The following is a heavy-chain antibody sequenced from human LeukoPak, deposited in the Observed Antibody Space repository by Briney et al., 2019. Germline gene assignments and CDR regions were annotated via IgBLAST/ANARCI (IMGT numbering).Heavy chain of an antibody. D-gene: IGHD4-23*01. CDR2: VNPNDGST. CDR3: AIVSLMTTVARGQGAFDI. Sequence: ASVKVSCKGFGYTFTNYYMHWVRQAPGQGPEWMGIVNPNDGSTTYAQKFQGRVTMTRDMSTNTVYMELSSLRSDDTAEYFCAIVSLMTTVARGQGAFDIWGQGTMVIVSA. CDR1: GYTFTNYY. J-gene: IGHJ3*02. V-gene: IGHV1-46*01.